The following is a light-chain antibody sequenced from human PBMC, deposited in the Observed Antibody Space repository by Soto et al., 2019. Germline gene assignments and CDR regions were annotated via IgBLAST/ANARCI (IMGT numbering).Light chain of an antibody. CDR1: QRTSGW. Sequence: DIQMTQSPSTLSAFVGDRVTITCRASQRTSGWLAWYQQKTGKAPKLLIYKASRLHSGVSSRFSGSESGTEFTLTISSLQPDDFATYYCQQYSGDSRTFGQGTKVDIK. CDR3: QQYSGDSRT. J-gene: IGKJ1*01. CDR2: KAS. V-gene: IGKV1-5*03.